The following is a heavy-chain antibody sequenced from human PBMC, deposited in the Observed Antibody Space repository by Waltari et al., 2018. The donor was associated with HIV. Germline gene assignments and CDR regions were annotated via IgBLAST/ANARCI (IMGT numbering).Heavy chain of an antibody. CDR1: GYTFAGYY. J-gene: IGHJ4*02. Sequence: QVQLVQSGAEVKKPGASVKVSCKASGYTFAGYYILWVRQAPGQGLEWMGCINPNSGDTNYAKKFQGRVTMTRDTSISTAYMELGRRRSDDTAVYYCARGRLWPVRGPYDYWGQGSLVTVSS. CDR2: INPNSGDT. V-gene: IGHV1-2*02. D-gene: IGHD3-10*01. CDR3: ARGRLWPVRGPYDY.